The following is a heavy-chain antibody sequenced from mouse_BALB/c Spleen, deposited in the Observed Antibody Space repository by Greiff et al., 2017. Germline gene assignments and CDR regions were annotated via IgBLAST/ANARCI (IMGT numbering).Heavy chain of an antibody. J-gene: IGHJ3*01. CDR2: ILPGSGST. CDR1: GYTFSSYW. D-gene: IGHD2-3*01. Sequence: QVQLKESGAELMKPGASVKISCKATGYTFSSYWIEWVKQRPGHGLEWIGEILPGSGSTNYNEKFKGKATFTADTSSNTAYMQLSSLTSEDSAVYYCARWWLLRSRAYWGQGTLVTVSA. V-gene: IGHV1-9*01. CDR3: ARWWLLRSRAY.